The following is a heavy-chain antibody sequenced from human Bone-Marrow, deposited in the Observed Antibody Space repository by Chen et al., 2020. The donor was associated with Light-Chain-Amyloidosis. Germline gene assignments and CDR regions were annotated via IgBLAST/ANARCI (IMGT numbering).Heavy chain of an antibody. CDR1: GFTFDDYA. CDR3: TRDSGEAAADDY. V-gene: IGHV3-9*01. J-gene: IGHJ4*02. D-gene: IGHD6-13*01. CDR2: ISWNSGVK. Sequence: EEHLVESGGGWVQPGRSLRLSCEASGFTFDDYAMHWVRQAPGKGLEWVSGISWNSGVKGYVDSVRGRFTISRDGVKNSLYLQMNSLRVEDTGLYYCTRDSGEAAADDYWGQGTLVTVSA.